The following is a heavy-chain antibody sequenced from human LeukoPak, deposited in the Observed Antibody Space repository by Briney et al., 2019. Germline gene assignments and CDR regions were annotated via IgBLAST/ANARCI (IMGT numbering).Heavy chain of an antibody. CDR2: ISGSSSYI. CDR3: AGGRGSSGEFDY. Sequence: GGSLRLSCAASGFTFSSYSMNWVRQAPGKGLEWVSSISGSSSYIYYADSVKGRFTISRDNAKNSLYLQMNSLRAEDTAVFYCAGGRGSSGEFDYWGQGTLVTVSS. D-gene: IGHD5-12*01. V-gene: IGHV3-21*01. CDR1: GFTFSSYS. J-gene: IGHJ4*02.